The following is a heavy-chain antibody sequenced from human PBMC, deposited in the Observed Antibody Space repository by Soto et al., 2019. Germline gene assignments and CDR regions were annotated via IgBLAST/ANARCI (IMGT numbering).Heavy chain of an antibody. CDR3: ARDIVATTRVVYYYYGMDV. J-gene: IGHJ6*02. CDR2: ISYDGRNK. V-gene: IGHV3-30-3*01. D-gene: IGHD5-12*01. Sequence: QVQLVESGGGVAQPGRSLRLSCAASGFTFSSYAMHWVRQAPGKGLEWVAVISYDGRNKYYAESVKGRFTIYRDNSKNPLYLQMNSLTAEDTAVYYCARDIVATTRVVYYYYGMDVWGQGTTVTVSS. CDR1: GFTFSSYA.